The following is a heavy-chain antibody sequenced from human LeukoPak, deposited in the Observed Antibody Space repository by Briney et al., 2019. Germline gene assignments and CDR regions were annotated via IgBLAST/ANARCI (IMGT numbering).Heavy chain of an antibody. CDR3: VRGDKRDF. CDR1: GFTFSSYG. V-gene: IGHV3-30*02. CDR2: IRYDGSNR. Sequence: HPGGSLRLSCGVSGFTFSSYGMHWVHQAPGKGLEWVAYIRYDGSNRHYADSVKGRFTISRDNAESSVYLQVNSLRVEDTAVYYCVRGDKRDFWGQGTLVTVSS. J-gene: IGHJ4*02. D-gene: IGHD5-24*01.